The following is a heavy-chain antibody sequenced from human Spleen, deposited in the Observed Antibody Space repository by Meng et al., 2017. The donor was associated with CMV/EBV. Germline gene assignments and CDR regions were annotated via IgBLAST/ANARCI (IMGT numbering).Heavy chain of an antibody. CDR3: AKENGYFNWFDP. CDR2: IRYDGSNK. J-gene: IGHJ5*02. D-gene: IGHD2-15*01. CDR1: GFTFSSYG. V-gene: IGHV3-30*02. Sequence: GESLKISCAASGFTFSSYGMHWVRQAPGKGLEWVAFIRYDGSNKYYADSVKGRFTISRDNSKNTLYLQMNSLRAEDTAVYYCAKENGYFNWFDPWGQGTLVTVSS.